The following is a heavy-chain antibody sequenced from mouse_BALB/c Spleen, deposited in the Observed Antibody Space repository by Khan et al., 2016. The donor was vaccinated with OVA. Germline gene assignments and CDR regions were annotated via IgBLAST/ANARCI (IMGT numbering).Heavy chain of an antibody. CDR1: GYTFTSYW. D-gene: IGHD1-1*01. J-gene: IGHJ3*01. Sequence: QVRLQQSGAELAKPGASVKMSCKASGYTFTSYWMHWVKQRPGQGLEWIGYINPSTGYTDYNQRFKDKATLTADKSSSTAYMQLSSLTSGDSAVYYCANHGSSSAWFTYWGQGTLVTVSA. V-gene: IGHV1-7*01. CDR2: INPSTGYT. CDR3: ANHGSSSAWFTY.